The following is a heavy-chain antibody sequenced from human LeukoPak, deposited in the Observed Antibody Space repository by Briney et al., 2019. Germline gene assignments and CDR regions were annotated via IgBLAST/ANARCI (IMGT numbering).Heavy chain of an antibody. CDR2: IKQDGSEK. V-gene: IGHV3-7*05. Sequence: GGSLRLSCAASGFTFSNYWMIWVRQAPGKGLEWVGNIKQDGSEKRYADSVRGRFSVSRDNAQTSLYLQMNSLRAEDTAVYYCARASDPWLQLTWGQGTLVTVSS. J-gene: IGHJ5*02. CDR3: ARASDPWLQLT. CDR1: GFTFSNYW. D-gene: IGHD5-24*01.